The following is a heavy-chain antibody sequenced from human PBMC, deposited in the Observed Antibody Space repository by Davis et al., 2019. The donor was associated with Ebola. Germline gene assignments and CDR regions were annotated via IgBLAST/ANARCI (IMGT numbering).Heavy chain of an antibody. CDR2: IVPMFGTP. Sequence: SVKVSCKASGYTFTSYGISWVRQAPGQGLEWMGGIVPMFGTPNYAQKFQGRVTITADESTRTTYMQLSSLRPEDTANYYCARTRIEAAIVYIYYGMDAWGEGTTVTVSS. CDR1: GYTFTSYG. V-gene: IGHV1-69*13. D-gene: IGHD5-12*01. CDR3: ARTRIEAAIVYIYYGMDA. J-gene: IGHJ6*04.